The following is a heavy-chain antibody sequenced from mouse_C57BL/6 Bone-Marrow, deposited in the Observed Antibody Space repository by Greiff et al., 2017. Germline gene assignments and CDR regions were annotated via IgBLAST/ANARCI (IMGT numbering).Heavy chain of an antibody. CDR3: ARPGVAYFDF. CDR1: GFTFSSYG. CDR2: ISSGGSYT. V-gene: IGHV5-6*01. J-gene: IGHJ2*01. Sequence: EVQRVESGGDLVKPGGSLKLSCAASGFTFSSYGMSWVRQTPDKRLEWVATISSGGSYTYYPDSVKGRFTIARDNAKNTLYLQRSRLKSEDTAMYYCARPGVAYFDFWGQGTTLTVSS.